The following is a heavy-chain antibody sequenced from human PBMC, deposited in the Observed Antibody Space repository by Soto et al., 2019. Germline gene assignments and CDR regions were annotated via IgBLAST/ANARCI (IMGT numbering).Heavy chain of an antibody. CDR3: ARSSVHIAAAGRLDL. Sequence: GGSLRLSCTASGFAFRSRAMQWVRQAPGKGLEWVAVISSDGATKYVADSLKGRFTISRDNFESTMSLQMNDLRPEDTALYYCARSSVHIAAAGRLDLWGPGTLVTVSS. D-gene: IGHD6-25*01. CDR2: ISSDGATK. V-gene: IGHV3-30*14. J-gene: IGHJ5*02. CDR1: GFAFRSRA.